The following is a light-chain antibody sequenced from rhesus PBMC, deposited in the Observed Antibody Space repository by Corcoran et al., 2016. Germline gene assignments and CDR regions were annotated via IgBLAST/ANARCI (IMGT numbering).Light chain of an antibody. Sequence: QSVLTQPPSASEAARKTVTISCSGSSSNIGTNSVSWYPQFPGKPPKLLIYSNNLRASGASDRFSGSKSGPSASLAISGLQPEEEVDYYCAAWDTSLGGYIFGIGTRLXVL. CDR3: AAWDTSLGGYI. J-gene: IGLJ1*01. CDR1: SSNIGTNS. CDR2: SNN. V-gene: IGLV1-60*01.